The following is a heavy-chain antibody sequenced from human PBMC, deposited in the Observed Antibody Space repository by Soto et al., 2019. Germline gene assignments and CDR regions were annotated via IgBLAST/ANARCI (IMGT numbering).Heavy chain of an antibody. V-gene: IGHV1-8*01. CDR3: ARGGRNYDFWSGYWRDPYYYYMDV. J-gene: IGHJ6*03. CDR1: GYTFTSYD. D-gene: IGHD3-3*01. CDR2: MNPNSGNT. Sequence: QVQLVQSGAAVKKPGASVKVSCKASGYTFTSYDINWVRQATGQGLEWMGWMNPNSGNTGYAQKFQGRVTMTRNTSISTAYMELSSLRSEDTAVYYCARGGRNYDFWSGYWRDPYYYYMDVWVKGTTVTVSS.